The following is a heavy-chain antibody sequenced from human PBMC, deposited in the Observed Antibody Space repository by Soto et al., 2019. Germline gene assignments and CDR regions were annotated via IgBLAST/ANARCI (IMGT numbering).Heavy chain of an antibody. Sequence: GGSLRLSCAASGFTFSSYSMHWVRQAPGKGLEWVSSISSRSRSIYYADSQKGRFTISRDNTKNSLYLQMNSLRAEDTAVYYCAKSPGMYYYDSSGYYHYDYWGQGTLVTVSS. D-gene: IGHD3-22*01. V-gene: IGHV3-21*04. CDR3: AKSPGMYYYDSSGYYHYDY. CDR2: ISSRSRSI. CDR1: GFTFSSYS. J-gene: IGHJ4*02.